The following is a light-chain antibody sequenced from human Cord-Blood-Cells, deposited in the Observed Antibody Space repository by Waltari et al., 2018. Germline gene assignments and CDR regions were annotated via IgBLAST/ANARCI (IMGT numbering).Light chain of an antibody. CDR2: DVS. J-gene: IGLJ2*01. Sequence: QSALTQPASVSGSPGQSITISCPGPSSAVAGFNYISWYQQHPGKAPKLMIYDVSNRPSGVSNRFSGSKSGNTASLTISGLQAEDEADYYCSSYTSSSTRVFGGGTKLTVL. CDR3: SSYTSSSTRV. CDR1: SSAVAGFNY. V-gene: IGLV2-14*01.